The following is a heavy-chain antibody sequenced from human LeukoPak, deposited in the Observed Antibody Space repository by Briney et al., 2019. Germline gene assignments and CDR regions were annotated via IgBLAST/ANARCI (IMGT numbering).Heavy chain of an antibody. D-gene: IGHD2-21*01. CDR2: INQDGSEK. Sequence: PGGSLRLSCVASEFTFSGYWMSWVRQAPGKGLELAANINQDGSEKYYVDSVKGRFTISRDNAKNSLSLQMNSLRAEDTAVYYCVRNARLVNIDAFDVWGRGTKVTVSS. CDR3: VRNARLVNIDAFDV. V-gene: IGHV3-7*01. CDR1: EFTFSGYW. J-gene: IGHJ3*01.